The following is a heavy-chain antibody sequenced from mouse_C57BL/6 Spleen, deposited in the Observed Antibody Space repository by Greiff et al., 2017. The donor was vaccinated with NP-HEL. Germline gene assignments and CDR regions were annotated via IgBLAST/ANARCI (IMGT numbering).Heavy chain of an antibody. CDR1: GYTFTDYN. V-gene: IGHV1-22*01. J-gene: IGHJ1*03. D-gene: IGHD1-1*01. CDR3: ARGYYYGSSYVLYFDV. CDR2: INPNNGGT. Sequence: VQLQQSGPELVKPGASVKMSCKASGYTFTDYNMHWVKQSHGKSLEWIGYINPNNGGTSYNQKFKGKATLTVNKSSSTAYMELRSLTSEDSAVYYCARGYYYGSSYVLYFDVWGTGTTVTVSS.